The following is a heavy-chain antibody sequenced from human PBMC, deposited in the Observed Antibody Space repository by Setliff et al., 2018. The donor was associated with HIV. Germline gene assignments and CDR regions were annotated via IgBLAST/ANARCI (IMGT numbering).Heavy chain of an antibody. J-gene: IGHJ5*02. D-gene: IGHD1-26*01. Sequence: VASVKVSCKASGYSFINYGISWVRQAPGRGLEWMGWISAYNGNTDYAPRLLGRVTMTTDTSTSTAYMELRSLSSDDTAVYYCARARLQGIVTAVGPRDNCLDPWGQGTRVTVSS. CDR3: ARARLQGIVTAVGPRDNCLDP. V-gene: IGHV1-18*01. CDR2: ISAYNGNT. CDR1: GYSFINYG.